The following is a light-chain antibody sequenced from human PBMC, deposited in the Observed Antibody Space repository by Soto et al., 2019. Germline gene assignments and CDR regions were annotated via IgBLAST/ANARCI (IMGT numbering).Light chain of an antibody. Sequence: IVMTHSPATLSVSPWGRATLSCRSSQSIIDTLALYPQKPSQAPRLLIYGASSRATGIPDRFSGSGSGTDFTLTIIRLEPEDFAGYYCQQYGSSPSIFGQGTRLEI. J-gene: IGKJ5*01. CDR1: QSIIDT. V-gene: IGKV3-20*01. CDR3: QQYGSSPSI. CDR2: GAS.